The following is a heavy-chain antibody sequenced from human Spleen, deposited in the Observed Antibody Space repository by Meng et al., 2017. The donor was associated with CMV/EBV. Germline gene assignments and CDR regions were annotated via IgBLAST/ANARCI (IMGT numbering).Heavy chain of an antibody. D-gene: IGHD6-13*01. CDR2: IYYSGRT. J-gene: IGHJ5*02. Sequence: QPRLQGSGPGLVKPSETLSLTCTFSGGPINSSSYYWGWIRQPPGKGLEWIGSIYYSGRTYYNPSLKSRVTISVDTSKNQFSLKLSSVTAADTAVYYCARPIAAAGWFDPWGQGTLVTVSS. CDR3: ARPIAAAGWFDP. CDR1: GGPINSSSYY. V-gene: IGHV4-39*01.